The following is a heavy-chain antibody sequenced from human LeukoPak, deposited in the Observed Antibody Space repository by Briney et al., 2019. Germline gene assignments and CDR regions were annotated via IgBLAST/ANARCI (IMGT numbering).Heavy chain of an antibody. CDR3: AKERIMITFGGVGTDF. CDR2: ISGSGGST. CDR1: GFTFSSYG. J-gene: IGHJ4*02. D-gene: IGHD3-16*01. V-gene: IGHV3-23*01. Sequence: GGSLRLSCAASGFTFSSYGMSWVRQAPGKGPEWVSAISGSGGSTYYADSVKGRFTISRDNSKNTLYLQMNSLRAEDTAVYYCAKERIMITFGGVGTDFWGQGTLVTVSS.